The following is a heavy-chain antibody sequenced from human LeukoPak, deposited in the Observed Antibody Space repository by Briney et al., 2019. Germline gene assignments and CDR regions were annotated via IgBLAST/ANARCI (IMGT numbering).Heavy chain of an antibody. J-gene: IGHJ3*02. CDR2: INSDGSST. V-gene: IGHV3-74*01. CDR1: GFTFSSYW. D-gene: IGHD4-17*01. CDR3: AGKGSDYEDAFDI. Sequence: GGSLRLSCAASGFTFSSYWMHWVRQAPGKGLVWISRINSDGSSTSYADSVKGRFTISRDNAKNTLYLQMNSLRAEDTAVYYCAGKGSDYEDAFDIWGQGTMVTVSS.